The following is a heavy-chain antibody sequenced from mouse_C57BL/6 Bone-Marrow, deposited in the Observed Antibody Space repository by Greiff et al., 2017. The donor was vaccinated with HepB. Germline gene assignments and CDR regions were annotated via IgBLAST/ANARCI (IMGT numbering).Heavy chain of an antibody. CDR3: ARSAYYYGSSSFDS. J-gene: IGHJ2*01. Sequence: QVQLKQSGAELVKPGASVKLSCKASGYTFTSYWITWVKQRPGQGLEWIGEIDPGSSSTNYNEKFKSKATLTVDKSSSTAYMQLSSLTSEDSAVYYCARSAYYYGSSSFDSCCQGTTLTVSA. D-gene: IGHD1-1*01. CDR1: GYTFTSYW. CDR2: IDPGSSST. V-gene: IGHV1-55*01.